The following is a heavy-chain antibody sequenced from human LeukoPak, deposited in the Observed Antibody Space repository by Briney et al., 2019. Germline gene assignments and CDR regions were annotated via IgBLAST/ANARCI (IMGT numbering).Heavy chain of an antibody. V-gene: IGHV3-48*01. CDR3: VRVKGTYFDF. D-gene: IGHD1-1*01. J-gene: IGHJ4*02. CDR2: ISASGSNI. CDR1: GFPFSSYS. Sequence: GGSLRLSCAASGFPFSSYSMNRVRQAPGKGLEWVSYISASGSNIYYLDSVKARFTVSRDNAMNSLFLQMDRPRAENTAVYYCVRVKGTYFDFWGQGTLVTVSS.